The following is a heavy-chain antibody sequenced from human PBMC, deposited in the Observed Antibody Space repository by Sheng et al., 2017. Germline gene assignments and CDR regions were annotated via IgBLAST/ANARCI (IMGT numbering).Heavy chain of an antibody. Sequence: QVQLQQWGAGLLKPSETLSLTCAVYGGSFSGYYWSWIRQPPGKGLEWIGEINHSGSTNYNPSLKSRVTISVDTSKNQFSLKLSSVTAADTAVYYCARGRVEMATTTTPLNDYWGQGTLVTVSS. CDR2: INHSGST. CDR1: GGSFSGYY. V-gene: IGHV4-34*01. CDR3: ARGRVEMATTTTPLNDY. D-gene: IGHD5-12*01. J-gene: IGHJ4*02.